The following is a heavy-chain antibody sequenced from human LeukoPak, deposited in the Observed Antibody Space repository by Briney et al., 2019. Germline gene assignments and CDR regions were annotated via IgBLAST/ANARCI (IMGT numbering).Heavy chain of an antibody. Sequence: SETLSLTCTVSGGSISSDYWSWIRQPPGKGLEWIGNIYYSGITNYNPSLKSRVTISIDTSKSQFSLKLSSVTAADTAVYYCARQAYCSSTRCNPSDYWGQGTLVTVSS. V-gene: IGHV4-59*01. J-gene: IGHJ4*02. CDR3: ARQAYCSSTRCNPSDY. CDR2: IYYSGIT. CDR1: GGSISSDY. D-gene: IGHD2-2*01.